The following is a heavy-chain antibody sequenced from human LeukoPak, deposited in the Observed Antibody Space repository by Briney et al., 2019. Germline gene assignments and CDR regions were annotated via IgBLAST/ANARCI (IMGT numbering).Heavy chain of an antibody. Sequence: ASVKVSCKASGGTFSSYAISWVRQAPGQGLEWMGGIIPIFGTANHAQKFQGRVTITTDESTSTAYMELSSLRSEDTAVYYCATSRDGYKFGKWTLIDYWGQGTLVTVSS. D-gene: IGHD5-24*01. V-gene: IGHV1-69*05. CDR1: GGTFSSYA. CDR3: ATSRDGYKFGKWTLIDY. J-gene: IGHJ4*02. CDR2: IIPIFGTA.